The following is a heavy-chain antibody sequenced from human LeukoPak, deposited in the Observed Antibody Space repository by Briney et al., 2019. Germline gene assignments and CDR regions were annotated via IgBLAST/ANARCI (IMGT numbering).Heavy chain of an antibody. CDR1: GGSISSSFYY. J-gene: IGHJ4*02. D-gene: IGHD6-13*01. Sequence: PSETLSLTCTVSGGSISSSFYYWGWIRQPPGKGPEWIGSIYYSGSTYYNPSLKSRVTISVDTSKNQFSLKLWSVTAADTAVFYCARQLLAAAGGGGYFDFWGQGTLVTVSS. V-gene: IGHV4-39*01. CDR3: ARQLLAAAGGGGYFDF. CDR2: IYYSGST.